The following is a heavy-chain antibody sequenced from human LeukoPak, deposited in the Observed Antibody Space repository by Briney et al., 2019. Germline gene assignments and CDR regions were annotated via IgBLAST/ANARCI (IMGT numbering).Heavy chain of an antibody. V-gene: IGHV3-7*01. CDR2: IKQDGSEE. J-gene: IGHJ1*01. CDR3: AGSSGFIPYH. CDR1: GFTFGNFW. D-gene: IGHD3-10*01. Sequence: TGGSLRLSCIGSGFTFGNFWMNWVRQAPGKGLEWVAIIKQDGSEEYYVDSVKGRFIISRDNAKNSLSLQMNSLRVEDSAVYFCAGSSGFIPYHWGQGTLVTVSS.